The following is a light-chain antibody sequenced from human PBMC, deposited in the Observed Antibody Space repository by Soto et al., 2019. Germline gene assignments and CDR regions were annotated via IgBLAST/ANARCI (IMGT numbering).Light chain of an antibody. CDR3: QWRSDWPPRLT. Sequence: EVVLTQSPATLSLSPGERATLSCRASESIGTYLAWYQQKLGQAPKLRIYDASHRAIGIPGRFSGDGSGTEFTLNISSLEPEDFAVYYCQWRSDWPPRLTFGGGTKVEIK. CDR2: DAS. CDR1: ESIGTY. J-gene: IGKJ4*01. V-gene: IGKV3-11*01.